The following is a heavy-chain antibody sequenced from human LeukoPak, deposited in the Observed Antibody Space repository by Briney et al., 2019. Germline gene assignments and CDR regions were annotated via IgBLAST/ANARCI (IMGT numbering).Heavy chain of an antibody. CDR1: GYTFTSCG. Sequence: ASVKVTCKASGYTFTSCGISWVRQAPGQGLEWMGWISAYNGNTNYAQKLQGRVTMTTDTSTSTAYMELRSLRSDDTAVYYCARDDVERPYYMDVWGKGTTVTVSS. CDR2: ISAYNGNT. J-gene: IGHJ6*03. CDR3: ARDDVERPYYMDV. V-gene: IGHV1-18*01. D-gene: IGHD6-25*01.